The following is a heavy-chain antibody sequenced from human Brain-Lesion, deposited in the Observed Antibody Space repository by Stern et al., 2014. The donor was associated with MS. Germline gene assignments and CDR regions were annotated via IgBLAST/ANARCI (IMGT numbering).Heavy chain of an antibody. CDR3: ARGLIVGSTSLLFDY. J-gene: IGHJ4*02. CDR2: IFQTGYT. CDR1: GGSISSGNW. Sequence: VQLVESGPGLVKPSGTLSLTCAVSGGSISSGNWWNWVRQPPGQGLEWVGEIFQTGYTNYDPSVKNRVTISVDKSKNQFSLKLTSVTAADTAVYYCARGLIVGSTSLLFDYWGQGILVTVSS. D-gene: IGHD1-26*01. V-gene: IGHV4-4*02.